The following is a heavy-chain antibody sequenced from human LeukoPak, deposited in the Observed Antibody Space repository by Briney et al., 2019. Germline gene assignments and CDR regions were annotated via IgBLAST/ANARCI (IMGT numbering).Heavy chain of an antibody. V-gene: IGHV3-23*01. CDR2: ISGSGGST. CDR3: ARAYGSGFDY. CDR1: GFTFSSYA. Sequence: GGSLRLSCAASGFTFSSYAMSWVRQAPGKGLEWVSAISGSGGSTYYADSVKGRFTISRDNAKNSLYLQMNSLRAEDTAVYYRARAYGSGFDYWGQGTLVTVSS. D-gene: IGHD3-10*01. J-gene: IGHJ4*02.